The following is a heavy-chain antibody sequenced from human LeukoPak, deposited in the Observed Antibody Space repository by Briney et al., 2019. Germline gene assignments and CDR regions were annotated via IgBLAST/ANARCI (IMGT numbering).Heavy chain of an antibody. J-gene: IGHJ4*02. V-gene: IGHV3-7*01. CDR2: MKYDGSGK. CDR1: GFSFSTYW. CDR3: ASGRAHDF. Sequence: GGSLRLSCAASGFSFSTYWMSWVRQAPGKGLEWVAHMKYDGSGKSYVDSVRGRFTISRDNAKNSLYLQMNSLRAEDTAVYYCASGRAHDFWGQGTLVTVSS.